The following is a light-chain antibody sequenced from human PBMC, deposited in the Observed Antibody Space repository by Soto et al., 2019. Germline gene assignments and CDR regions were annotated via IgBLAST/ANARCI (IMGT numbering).Light chain of an antibody. Sequence: QSALTQPASVSGSPGQSITISCTGTISVVGGYNYVSWYQQHPGKAPKLMIYDVSNRPSGVSNRFSGSKSGNTASLTISGLQAEDEADYYYSSYTSSSTPWVFGGGTKVTVL. J-gene: IGLJ3*02. V-gene: IGLV2-14*01. CDR1: ISVVGGYNY. CDR3: SSYTSSSTPWV. CDR2: DVS.